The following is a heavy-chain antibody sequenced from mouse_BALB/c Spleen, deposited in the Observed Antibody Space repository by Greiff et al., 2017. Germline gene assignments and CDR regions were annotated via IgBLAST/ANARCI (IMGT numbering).Heavy chain of an antibody. CDR3: ARSGIDE. V-gene: IGHV1-69*01. J-gene: IGHJ2*01. CDR2: IDTSDSYT. Sequence: QVQLQQPGAELVMPGASVKMSCKASGYTFTDYWMHWVKQRPGQGLEWIGAIDTSDSYTSYNQKFKGKATLTVDESSSTAYMQLSSLTAEDSAVYYCARSGIDEGGQGTTLTGSA. CDR1: GYTFTDYW. D-gene: IGHD3-1*01.